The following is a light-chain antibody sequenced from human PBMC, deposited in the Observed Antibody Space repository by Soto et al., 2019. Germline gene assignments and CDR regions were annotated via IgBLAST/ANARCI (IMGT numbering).Light chain of an antibody. V-gene: IGKV3-11*01. J-gene: IGKJ1*01. CDR1: QSVSSN. CDR2: DVS. CDR3: QQRRNWPRT. Sequence: IVMTLSPATLSLSPGERSTLSFMSSQSVSSNLAWYQQKPGQAPRLLIYDVSNRATDIPARFSGSGSGTDFTLTISSLEPEDLAVYYCQQRRNWPRTFGQGTKVDIK.